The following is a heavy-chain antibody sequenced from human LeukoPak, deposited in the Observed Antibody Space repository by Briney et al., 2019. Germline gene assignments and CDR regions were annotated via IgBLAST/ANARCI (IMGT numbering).Heavy chain of an antibody. J-gene: IGHJ6*02. CDR2: INSDGSAT. CDR1: GFPFSSYW. Sequence: GGSLRLSCAASGFPFSSYWMHWVRQVPGKGLLWVSRINSDGSATIYADSVRGRFTISRDNAKNTLYLQMGGLRVEDTAVYHCASDSPYYGMDVWGQGTTVTVSS. CDR3: ASDSPYYGMDV. V-gene: IGHV3-74*01.